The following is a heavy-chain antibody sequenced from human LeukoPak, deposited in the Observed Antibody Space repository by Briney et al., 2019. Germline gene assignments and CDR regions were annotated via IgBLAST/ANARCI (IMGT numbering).Heavy chain of an antibody. Sequence: PGGSLRLSCAASGFTVISNYMSWVRQAPGKGLEWVSVIYSGGSTYYADSVKGRFSLSRVHSKNKLYLLMNSLRAEDTAVYYCAREKQDYGNNAALDYWGQGTLVTVSS. D-gene: IGHD4-17*01. V-gene: IGHV3-53*01. CDR2: IYSGGST. CDR3: AREKQDYGNNAALDY. J-gene: IGHJ4*02. CDR1: GFTVISNY.